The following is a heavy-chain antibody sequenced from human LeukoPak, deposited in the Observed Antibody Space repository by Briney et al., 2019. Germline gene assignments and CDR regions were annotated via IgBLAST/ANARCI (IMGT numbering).Heavy chain of an antibody. D-gene: IGHD5-24*01. V-gene: IGHV3-23*01. CDR3: AKCTEEMATIYFDY. J-gene: IGHJ4*02. Sequence: GGSLRLSCAASGFTFSSYAMSWVRQAPGKGLEWVSAISGSGGSTYYADSVKGRFTISRDNSKNTLYLQMNSLRAENTAVYYCAKCTEEMATIYFDYWGQGTLVTVSP. CDR2: ISGSGGST. CDR1: GFTFSSYA.